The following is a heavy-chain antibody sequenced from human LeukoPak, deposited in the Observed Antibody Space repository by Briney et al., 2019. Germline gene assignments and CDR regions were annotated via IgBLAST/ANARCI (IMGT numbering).Heavy chain of an antibody. CDR1: SGSVSTSSYY. V-gene: IGHV4-39*01. Sequence: SETLSLTCTVSSGSVSTSSYYWGWIRQPPGKGLEWIGSVYYTGSTYYNPSLKSRVTISVDTSKNQFSLKLSSVTATDTAVYYCVDHYDSRGYVWVWGQGTLVTVSS. CDR3: VDHYDSRGYVWV. CDR2: VYYTGST. D-gene: IGHD3-22*01. J-gene: IGHJ4*02.